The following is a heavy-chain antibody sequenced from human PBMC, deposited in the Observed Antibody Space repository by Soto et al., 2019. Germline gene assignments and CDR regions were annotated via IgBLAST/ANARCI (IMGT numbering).Heavy chain of an antibody. CDR2: ISWNRGSI. J-gene: IGHJ4*02. Sequence: EVQLVESGGGLVQPGRSLRLSCAASGFTFDDYAMHWVRQAPGKGLEWVSGISWNRGSIGYADSVKGRFTISRDNDKNSLYLQMNSLRAEDTALYYCAKAGFWSGYYSLVDYWGQGTLVTVSS. D-gene: IGHD3-3*01. V-gene: IGHV3-9*01. CDR3: AKAGFWSGYYSLVDY. CDR1: GFTFDDYA.